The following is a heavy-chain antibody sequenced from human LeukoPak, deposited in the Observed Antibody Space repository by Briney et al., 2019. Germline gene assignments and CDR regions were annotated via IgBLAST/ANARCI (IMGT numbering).Heavy chain of an antibody. CDR2: IYYSGST. V-gene: IGHV4-59*08. J-gene: IGHJ3*02. D-gene: IGHD3-16*02. CDR3: SGVWGSYRDSSAFDI. CDR1: GGSISSYY. Sequence: SGTLSLTCTVSGGSISSYYWSWIRQPPGKGLEWIGYIYYSGSTNYNPSLKSRVTISVDTSKNQFSLKLSSVTAADTAVYYCSGVWGSYRDSSAFDIWGQGTMVTVSS.